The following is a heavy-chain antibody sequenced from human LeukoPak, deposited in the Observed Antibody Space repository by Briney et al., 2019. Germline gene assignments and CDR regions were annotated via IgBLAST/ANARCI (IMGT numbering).Heavy chain of an antibody. CDR3: ARGGHDWNYVGEWYFDS. CDR1: GGSISGYS. Sequence: KPSETLSLTCTVSGGSISGYSWSWIRQPPGKGLEWIGYTDYSGSTKYNPSLKSRVTISLDTSKNQSSLRLRSVTDADTAVYYCARGGHDWNYVGEWYFDSWGQGTQVIVSS. CDR2: TDYSGST. J-gene: IGHJ4*02. V-gene: IGHV4-59*08. D-gene: IGHD1-7*01.